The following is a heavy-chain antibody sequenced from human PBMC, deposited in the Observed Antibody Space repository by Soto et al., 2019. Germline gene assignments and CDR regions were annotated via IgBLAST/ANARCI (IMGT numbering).Heavy chain of an antibody. V-gene: IGHV3-30*18. D-gene: IGHD3-3*01. CDR1: GFPFSSYG. Sequence: RLSCAASGFPFSSYGMHWVRQAPGKGLEWVAVISYDGSNKYYADSVKGRFTISRDNSKNTLYLQMNSLRAEDTAVYYCAKDCHDFWSGYYFPYYYGMDVWGQGTTVTVSS. J-gene: IGHJ6*02. CDR2: ISYDGSNK. CDR3: AKDCHDFWSGYYFPYYYGMDV.